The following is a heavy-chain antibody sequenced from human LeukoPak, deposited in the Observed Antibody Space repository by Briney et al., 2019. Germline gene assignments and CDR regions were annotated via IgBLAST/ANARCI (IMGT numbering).Heavy chain of an antibody. Sequence: SETLSLTCAVYGGSFSGYYWSWIRQPPGKGLEWIGEINHSGSTNYNPSLKSRVTISVDTSKSQFSLKLSSVTAADTAVYYCARGSFGVVVPAPVPDYWGQGTLVTVSS. D-gene: IGHD2-2*01. J-gene: IGHJ4*02. CDR3: ARGSFGVVVPAPVPDY. CDR1: GGSFSGYY. CDR2: INHSGST. V-gene: IGHV4-34*01.